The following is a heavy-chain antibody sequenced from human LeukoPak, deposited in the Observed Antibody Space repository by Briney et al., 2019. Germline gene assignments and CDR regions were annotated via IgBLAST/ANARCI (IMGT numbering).Heavy chain of an antibody. CDR3: ARVEVGATIGGIDY. J-gene: IGHJ4*02. CDR1: GYSISSGYY. V-gene: IGHV4-38-2*02. D-gene: IGHD1-26*01. CDR2: IYHSGST. Sequence: TSSETLSLTCTVSGYSISSGYYWGWIRQPLGKGLEWIGSIYHSGSTYYNPSLKSRVTISVDTSKNQFSLKLSSVTAADTAVYYCARVEVGATIGGIDYWGQGTLVTVSS.